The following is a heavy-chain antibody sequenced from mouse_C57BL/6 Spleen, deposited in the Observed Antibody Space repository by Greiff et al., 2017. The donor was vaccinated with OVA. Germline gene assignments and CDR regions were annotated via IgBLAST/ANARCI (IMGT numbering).Heavy chain of an antibody. D-gene: IGHD1-1*01. V-gene: IGHV1-82*01. CDR3: ARRDYGRSYEYFDV. CDR1: GYAFSSSW. CDR2: IYPGDGDT. Sequence: QVQLQQSGPELVKPGASVKISCKASGYAFSSSWMNWVKQRPGKGLEWIGRIYPGDGDTNYNGKFKGKATLTADKSSRTAYMQLSSLTSEDSAVYFCARRDYGRSYEYFDVWGTGTTVTVSS. J-gene: IGHJ1*03.